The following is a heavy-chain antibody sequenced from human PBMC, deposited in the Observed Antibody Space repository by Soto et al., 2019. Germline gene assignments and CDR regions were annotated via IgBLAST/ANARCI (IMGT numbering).Heavy chain of an antibody. D-gene: IGHD2-15*01. Sequence: GGSLRLSCAASGFIFSSYAMSWVRQAPGKGLEWVSGISDSGDSTYYEDSVKGRFTISRDNSKNTLYLQMNSLRAEDTAVYYCAKDRSVVAAYWSFDLWGRGTLVTVSS. CDR2: ISDSGDST. J-gene: IGHJ2*01. V-gene: IGHV3-23*01. CDR1: GFIFSSYA. CDR3: AKDRSVVAAYWSFDL.